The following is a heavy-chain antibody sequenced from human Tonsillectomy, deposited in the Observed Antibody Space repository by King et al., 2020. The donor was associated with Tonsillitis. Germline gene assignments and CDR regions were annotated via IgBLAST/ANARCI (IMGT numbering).Heavy chain of an antibody. CDR3: ARDAGTGAVGGDFAC. Sequence: VQLVESGGGVVQPGRSLRLSCAASGFTFSSYAMFWVRQAPGKGLEWLAVISFDGSNKFYAESVKGRFAISRDNSNNTLYLQMNSLRTDDTAVYYCARDAGTGAVGGDFACWVQG. V-gene: IGHV3-30*09. J-gene: IGHJ1*01. D-gene: IGHD2-21*01. CDR2: ISFDGSNK. CDR1: GFTFSSYA.